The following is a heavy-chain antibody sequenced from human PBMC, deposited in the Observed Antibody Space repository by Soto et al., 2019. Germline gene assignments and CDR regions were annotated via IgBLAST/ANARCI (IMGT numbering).Heavy chain of an antibody. J-gene: IGHJ3*02. V-gene: IGHV3-15*01. Sequence: EVQLVESGGGLVQPGGSLRLSCAASGFAFSKAWMTWVRQAPGKGLEWVGRIRSKIDGETADYAAPVRGRFTILRDDSKEMIYLQMRSLKTEDTALYYCTTDWGATVPHEASVYDMWGRGTMVAVSS. CDR2: IRSKIDGETA. D-gene: IGHD1-26*01. CDR1: GFAFSKAW. CDR3: TTDWGATVPHEASVYDM.